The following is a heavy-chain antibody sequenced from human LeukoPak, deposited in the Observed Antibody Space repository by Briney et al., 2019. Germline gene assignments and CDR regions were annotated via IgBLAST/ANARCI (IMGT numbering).Heavy chain of an antibody. V-gene: IGHV4-39*01. J-gene: IGHJ4*02. Sequence: SETLSLTCTVSGVSISSSGYYWGWIRQPPGKGLEWIGSMFYSGSTYYNPSLKSRVTISVDTSKNQFSLKLSSVTAADTAVYYCARLPILDGDAWTVFDYWGQGTLVTVSS. CDR3: ARLPILDGDAWTVFDY. CDR2: MFYSGST. CDR1: GVSISSSGYY. D-gene: IGHD4-17*01.